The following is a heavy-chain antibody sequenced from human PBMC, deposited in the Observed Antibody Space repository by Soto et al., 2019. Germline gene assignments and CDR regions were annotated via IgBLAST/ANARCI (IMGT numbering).Heavy chain of an antibody. CDR2: INPNSGDT. Sequence: ASVKVSCKASGYTFTGYYMHWVRQAPGQGLEWMGWINPNSGDTNYAQKFQGWVTMTRDTSISTAYMELSRLRSDDTAVYYCARGGDITMIVVVTDHWFDPWGQGTLVTVSS. V-gene: IGHV1-2*04. J-gene: IGHJ5*02. CDR1: GYTFTGYY. D-gene: IGHD3-22*01. CDR3: ARGGDITMIVVVTDHWFDP.